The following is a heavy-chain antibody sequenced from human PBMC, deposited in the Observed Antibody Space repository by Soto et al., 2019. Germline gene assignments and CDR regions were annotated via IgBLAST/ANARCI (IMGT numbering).Heavy chain of an antibody. CDR2: ISYDGNIK. J-gene: IGHJ6*02. Sequence: SLRISGGASAFSFSHYAMHWVRPAPGKGLECVAVISYDGNIKRYADSVKGRFTISRDNSENTLYLQMNSLRPEDTAVYYCATAGYCSGGRCYFPYYHYYGKVVWGQGPTVTVS. CDR3: ATAGYCSGGRCYFPYYHYYGKVV. V-gene: IGHV3-30-3*01. D-gene: IGHD2-15*01. CDR1: AFSFSHYA.